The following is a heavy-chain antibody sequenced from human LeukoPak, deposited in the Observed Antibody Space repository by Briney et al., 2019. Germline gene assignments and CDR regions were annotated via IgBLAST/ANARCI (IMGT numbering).Heavy chain of an antibody. J-gene: IGHJ4*02. Sequence: GGSLRLSCAASGFTFSSYSMNWVRQAPGKGLEWVSSISSSSSYIYYADSVKGRFTISRDNAKNSLYLQMNSLRAEDTAVYYCARWDNEYCSSTSCYRGGYYFDYWGQGTLITVSS. V-gene: IGHV3-21*01. D-gene: IGHD2-2*02. CDR1: GFTFSSYS. CDR3: ARWDNEYCSSTSCYRGGYYFDY. CDR2: ISSSSSYI.